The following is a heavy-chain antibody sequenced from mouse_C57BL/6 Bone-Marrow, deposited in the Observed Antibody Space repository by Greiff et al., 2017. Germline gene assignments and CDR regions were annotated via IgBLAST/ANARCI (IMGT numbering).Heavy chain of an antibody. Sequence: QVQLQQPGAELVKPGASVKLSCKASGYTFTSYWMHWVKQRPGQGLEWIGMIHPNSGSTNYNEKFKSKATLTVDKSSSTAYMQLSSLTSEDSAVYDCARSGTTVVAKDYWGQGTTLTVSS. J-gene: IGHJ2*01. CDR2: IHPNSGST. CDR1: GYTFTSYW. V-gene: IGHV1-64*01. CDR3: ARSGTTVVAKDY. D-gene: IGHD1-1*01.